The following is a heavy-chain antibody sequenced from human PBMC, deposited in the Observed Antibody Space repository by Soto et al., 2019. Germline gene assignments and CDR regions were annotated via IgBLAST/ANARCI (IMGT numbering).Heavy chain of an antibody. CDR3: ARDWIPPGMDV. D-gene: IGHD2-2*03. V-gene: IGHV3-66*01. Sequence: EVQLVESGGGLVQPGGSLRLSCAASGFTVSSNYMSWVRQAPGKGLEWVSVIYSGGSTYYADSVKGRFTISRDNSKNTQSLQRNSLRAEDSAGYYCARDWIPPGMDVWGQWTTVTVSS. J-gene: IGHJ6*02. CDR2: IYSGGST. CDR1: GFTVSSNY.